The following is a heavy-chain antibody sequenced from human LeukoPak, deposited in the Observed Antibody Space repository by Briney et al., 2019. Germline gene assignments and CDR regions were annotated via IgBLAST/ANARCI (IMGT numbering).Heavy chain of an antibody. D-gene: IGHD2-15*01. V-gene: IGHV3-73*01. CDR2: IRSKANSYAT. CDR3: AAYCSSGTICHGE. J-gene: IGHJ4*02. Sequence: PGGSLKLSCAASGFTFSGSAMHWVRQASGKGLEWVGRIRSKANSYATAYAASVKGRFTISRDDSKDTAYLQMNSLETDDTAVYYCAAYCSSGTICHGEWGQGTLVTVSS. CDR1: GFTFSGSA.